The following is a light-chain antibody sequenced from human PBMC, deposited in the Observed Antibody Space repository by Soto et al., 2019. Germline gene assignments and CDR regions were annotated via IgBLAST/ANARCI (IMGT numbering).Light chain of an antibody. CDR1: QSISSY. CDR3: QQSYSTLLT. V-gene: IGKV1-39*01. Sequence: DIQMTQSPSSLSASVGDRVTITYRASQSISSYLNWYQQKPGKAPKLLIYAASSLQSGVPSRFSGSGSGTDFTHTISSLQPEDFATYYCQQSYSTLLTFGGGTKVEIK. CDR2: AAS. J-gene: IGKJ4*01.